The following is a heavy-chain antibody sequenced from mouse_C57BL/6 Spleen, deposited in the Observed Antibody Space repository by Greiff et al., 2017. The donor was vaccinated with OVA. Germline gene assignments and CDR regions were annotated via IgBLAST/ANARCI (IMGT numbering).Heavy chain of an antibody. J-gene: IGHJ4*01. CDR3: TRDYDYDEDAMDY. CDR2: IYPGNSDT. Sequence: VQLKQSGTVLARPGASVKMSCKTSGYTFTSYWLHWVKQRPGQGLEWIGAIYPGNSDTSYNQKFKGKAKLTAVTSASTAYMELSSLTNEDSAVYYCTRDYDYDEDAMDYWGQGTSVTVSS. V-gene: IGHV1-5*01. D-gene: IGHD2-4*01. CDR1: GYTFTSYW.